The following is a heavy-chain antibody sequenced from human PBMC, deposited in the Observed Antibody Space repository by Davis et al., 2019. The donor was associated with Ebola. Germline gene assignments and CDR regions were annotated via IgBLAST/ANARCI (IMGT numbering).Heavy chain of an antibody. CDR3: ARVRGYCSGGSCYSLEMATPYFDY. D-gene: IGHD2-15*01. J-gene: IGHJ4*02. V-gene: IGHV1-69*06. CDR2: IIPIFGTA. CDR1: GGTFSSYA. Sequence: AASVKVSCKASGGTFSSYAISWVRQAPGQGLEWMGGIIPIFGTANYAQKFQGRVTITADKSTSTAYMELSSLRSEDTAVYYCARVRGYCSGGSCYSLEMATPYFDYWGQGTLVTVSS.